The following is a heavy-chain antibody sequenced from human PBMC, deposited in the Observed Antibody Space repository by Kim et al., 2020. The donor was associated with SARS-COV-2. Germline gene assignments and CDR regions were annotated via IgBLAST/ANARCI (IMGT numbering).Heavy chain of an antibody. V-gene: IGHV1-18*01. CDR1: GYTFTSYG. CDR3: ARDVGMVRGVIFRYYGMDV. CDR2: ISAYNGNT. J-gene: IGHJ6*02. D-gene: IGHD3-10*01. Sequence: ASVKVSCKASGYTFTSYGNSWVRQAPGQGLEWMGWISAYNGNTNYAQKLQGRVTMTTDTSTSTAYMELRSLRSDDTAVYYCARDVGMVRGVIFRYYGMDVWGQGTTVTVSS.